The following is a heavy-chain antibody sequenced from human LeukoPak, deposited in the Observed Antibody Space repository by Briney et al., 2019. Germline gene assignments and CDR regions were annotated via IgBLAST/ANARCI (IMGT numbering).Heavy chain of an antibody. V-gene: IGHV3-66*04. CDR2: IYSGGST. Sequence: PAGGSLRLSCAASGFTVSSNYMSWVRQAPGKGLEWVSVIYSGGSTYYADSVKGRFTISRDNSKNTLYLQMNSLRAEDTAVYYCASHGSSGYEAFDIWGQGTMVTVSS. CDR3: ASHGSSGYEAFDI. J-gene: IGHJ3*02. D-gene: IGHD3-22*01. CDR1: GFTVSSNY.